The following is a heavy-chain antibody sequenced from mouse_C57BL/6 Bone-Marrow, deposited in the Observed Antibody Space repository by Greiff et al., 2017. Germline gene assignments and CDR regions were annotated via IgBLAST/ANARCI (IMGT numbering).Heavy chain of an antibody. Sequence: VQLQQPGAELVMPGASVKLSCKASGYTFTSYWMHWVKQRPGQGLEWIGEIDPSDSYTNYNQKFKGKSTLTVDKSSRTAYMQLSSLTSEDSAVYYCSISTMIRSFAYWGQETLVTVSA. CDR3: SISTMIRSFAY. J-gene: IGHJ3*01. V-gene: IGHV1-69*01. D-gene: IGHD2-4*01. CDR2: IDPSDSYT. CDR1: GYTFTSYW.